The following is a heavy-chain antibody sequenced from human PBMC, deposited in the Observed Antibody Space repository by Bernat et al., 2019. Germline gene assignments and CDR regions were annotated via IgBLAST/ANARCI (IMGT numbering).Heavy chain of an antibody. CDR2: ISGSGNT. D-gene: IGHD2-2*01. V-gene: IGHV3-23*04. Sequence: EVQLVESGGGLVQPGGSLRLSCAASGFTFGSYGMSWVRQPPGKGLEWVSFISGSGNTYYSDPLKGRFNISRDNSKNPLFLQINSLRAEDTAVDYCAKDREVPLFDCWGQGTLVTVSS. CDR3: AKDREVPLFDC. CDR1: GFTFGSYG. J-gene: IGHJ4*02.